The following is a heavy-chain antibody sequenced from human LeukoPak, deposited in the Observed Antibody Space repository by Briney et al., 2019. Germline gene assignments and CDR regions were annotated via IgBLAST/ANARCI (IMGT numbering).Heavy chain of an antibody. V-gene: IGHV3-23*01. CDR1: GFTFSSNA. CDR3: AKDTWGWNFDY. CDR2: ISGTGDST. Sequence: GASLRLSCVASGFTFSSNAMSWVRQAPGKGLEWVSAISGTGDSTYYADSVKGRFTISRDNSKNTLYLQMNSLRAEDTAVYYCAKDTWGWNFDYWGQGTLVTVSS. J-gene: IGHJ4*02. D-gene: IGHD7-27*01.